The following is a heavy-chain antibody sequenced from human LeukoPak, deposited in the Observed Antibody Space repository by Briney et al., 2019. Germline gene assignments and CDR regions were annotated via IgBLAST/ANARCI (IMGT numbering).Heavy chain of an antibody. D-gene: IGHD3-9*01. V-gene: IGHV6-1*01. CDR3: ARGPSGYDILTGYSDWYFDL. J-gene: IGHJ2*01. Sequence: SQTLSLTCAISGDSVSSNSAAWNWLRQSPSRGLEWLGRTYYRSKWYNDYAVSVKSRITINPDTSKNQFSLQLNSVTPEDTAVYYCARGPSGYDILTGYSDWYFDLWGRGTLVTVSS. CDR1: GDSVSSNSAA. CDR2: TYYRSKWYN.